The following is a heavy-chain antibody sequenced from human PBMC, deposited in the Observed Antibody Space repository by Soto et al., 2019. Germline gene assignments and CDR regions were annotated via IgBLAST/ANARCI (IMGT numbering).Heavy chain of an antibody. Sequence: SETLSLTCTVSGGSISSSSYFWGWIRQHPGKGLEWIGSMYYSGTTYYNPSLKSRVTIAVDTSKNQFSLKLSTVTAADTAVYYCVRDGERTMRSLNWLGPWGKGTLVTVGS. CDR3: VRDGERTMRSLNWLGP. CDR1: GGSISSSSYF. V-gene: IGHV4-39*02. J-gene: IGHJ5*02. CDR2: MYYSGTT. D-gene: IGHD7-27*01.